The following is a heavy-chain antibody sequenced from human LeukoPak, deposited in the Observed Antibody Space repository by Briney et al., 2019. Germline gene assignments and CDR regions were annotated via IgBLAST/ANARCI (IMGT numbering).Heavy chain of an antibody. CDR2: ISSSSSYI. CDR1: GFTFSSYS. CDR3: ARGPLWYYDSSGYYREHNWFDP. J-gene: IGHJ5*02. Sequence: GGSLRLSCASSGFTFSSYSMNWVRQDPGKGLEWVSSISSSSSYIYYADSVKGRFTIARDNAKNSLYLQMNSLRAEDTAVYYCARGPLWYYDSSGYYREHNWFDPWGQGTLVSVSS. V-gene: IGHV3-21*01. D-gene: IGHD3-22*01.